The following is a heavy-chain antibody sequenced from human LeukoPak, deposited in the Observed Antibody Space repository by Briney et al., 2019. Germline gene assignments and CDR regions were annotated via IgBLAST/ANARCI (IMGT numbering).Heavy chain of an antibody. CDR1: GGSFSGYY. Sequence: PSETLSLTCAVYGGSFSGYYWSWIRQPPGKGLEWIGEINHSGSTNYNPSLKSRVTISVDTSKNQFSLKLSSVTAADTAVYYCARQAGSGSYTDYWGQGTLVTVSS. D-gene: IGHD3-10*01. CDR2: INHSGST. J-gene: IGHJ4*02. V-gene: IGHV4-34*01. CDR3: ARQAGSGSYTDY.